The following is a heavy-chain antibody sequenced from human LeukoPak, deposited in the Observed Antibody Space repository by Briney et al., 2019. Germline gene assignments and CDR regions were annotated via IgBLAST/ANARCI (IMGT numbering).Heavy chain of an antibody. D-gene: IGHD1-1*01. V-gene: IGHV4-4*07. Sequence: SETLSLTCTVSGGSISSYFWTWIRQPAGKGLEWIGRIYTNGITNCNPSLKSRVTMALDTSKNQFSLNLTSVTAADTAVYYCARGTADLGRSLDYWGQGTLVTVSS. CDR2: IYTNGIT. CDR1: GGSISSYF. J-gene: IGHJ4*02. CDR3: ARGTADLGRSLDY.